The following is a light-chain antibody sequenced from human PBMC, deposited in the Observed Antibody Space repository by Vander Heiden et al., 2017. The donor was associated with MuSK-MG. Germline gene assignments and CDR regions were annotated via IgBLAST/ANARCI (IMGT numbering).Light chain of an antibody. V-gene: IGKV1-39*01. Sequence: IQITQSHSSLSASVGDRVTITCRASQSISSYLNWYQQKPGKAPKLLIYAASRLQSGVPSRFSGSGSGTDFTLTISRLQPEDFATYYCQQSYSTHPFGQGTKVEIK. CDR3: QQSYSTHP. J-gene: IGKJ1*01. CDR1: QSISSY. CDR2: AAS.